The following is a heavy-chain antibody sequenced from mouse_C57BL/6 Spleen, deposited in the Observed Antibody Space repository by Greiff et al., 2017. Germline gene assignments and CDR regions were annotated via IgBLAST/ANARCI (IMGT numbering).Heavy chain of an antibody. Sequence: VQLQQSVAELVRPGASVKLSCTASGFNIQNTYMHWVKQKPEPGLEWIGRIDTANGNTKYAPKFQGKATITADTSSNTADLQLSSLTSEDTAIYYCARWGNGAMDYWGQGTSVTVSS. CDR3: ARWGNGAMDY. CDR1: GFNIQNTY. CDR2: IDTANGNT. J-gene: IGHJ4*01. D-gene: IGHD2-1*01. V-gene: IGHV14-3*01.